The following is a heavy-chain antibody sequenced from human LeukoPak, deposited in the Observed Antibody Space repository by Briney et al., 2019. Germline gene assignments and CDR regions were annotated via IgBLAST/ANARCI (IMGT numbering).Heavy chain of an antibody. Sequence: SETLSLTCTVSGGSISSSSYYWGWLRQPPGKGLEWIGSIYYSGSTYYNPSLKSRVTISVDTSKNQFSLKLSSVTAADTAVYYCVSREDAFDIWGQGTMVTVSS. CDR1: GGSISSSSYY. CDR3: VSREDAFDI. D-gene: IGHD1-26*01. J-gene: IGHJ3*02. V-gene: IGHV4-39*01. CDR2: IYYSGST.